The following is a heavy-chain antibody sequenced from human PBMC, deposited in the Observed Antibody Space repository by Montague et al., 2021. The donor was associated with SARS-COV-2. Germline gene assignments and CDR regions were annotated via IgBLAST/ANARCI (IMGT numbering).Heavy chain of an antibody. V-gene: IGHV4-34*01. CDR1: GGSFSGYY. J-gene: IGHJ6*02. CDR2: INYSGST. CDR3: ARVRAVPAAMRIFSLGRSYYGMDV. Sequence: SETLSLTCAVYGGSFSGYYWSWIRQPPGKGLEWIGEINYSGSTNYNPSLKSRVTISVDTSKNQFSLKLSSVTAADTAVYYCARVRAVPAAMRIFSLGRSYYGMDVWGQGTMVTVSS. D-gene: IGHD2-2*01.